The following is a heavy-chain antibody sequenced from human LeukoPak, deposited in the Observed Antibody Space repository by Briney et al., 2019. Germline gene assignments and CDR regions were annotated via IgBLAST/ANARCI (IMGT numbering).Heavy chain of an antibody. CDR1: GFSFSTHK. CDR2: ISYDGTKI. D-gene: IGHD3-3*02. CDR3: ARNSVKLPGISYFDN. Sequence: GGSLRLSCAASGFSFSTHKMNWVRQAPGKGLEWVAVISYDGTKIYYADSAKGRFTISRDNSKNMVYLQMNSLRAEDTALYYCARNSVKLPGISYFDNWGQGTLVTVSS. V-gene: IGHV3-30-3*01. J-gene: IGHJ1*01.